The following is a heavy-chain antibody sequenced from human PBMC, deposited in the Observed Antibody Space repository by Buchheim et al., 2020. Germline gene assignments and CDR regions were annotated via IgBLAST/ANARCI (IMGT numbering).Heavy chain of an antibody. V-gene: IGHV4-34*01. D-gene: IGHD6-19*01. CDR3: ARAYSSGWFYYYYGMDV. CDR1: GGSFSGYY. CDR2: INHSGST. J-gene: IGHJ6*02. Sequence: QVQLQQWGAGLLKPSETLSLTCAVYGGSFSGYYWSWIRQPPGKGLEWIGEINHSGSTNYNPSLKSRVTISVDTSKNQFSLKLSSVTAADTAVYYCARAYSSGWFYYYYGMDVWGQGTT.